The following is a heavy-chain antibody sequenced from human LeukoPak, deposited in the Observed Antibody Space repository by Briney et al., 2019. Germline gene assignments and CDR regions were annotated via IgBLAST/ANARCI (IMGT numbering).Heavy chain of an antibody. CDR2: VHSSGST. Sequence: PSETLSLTCTVSGGPISSGNYYWNWIRQPAGQGLEWIGRVHSSGSTNHNPSLKSRLTISRDTSKNQFSLIVSSVTAADTAMYFCARSKGDYGSGSLGYWGQGTLVTVAS. CDR1: GGPISSGNYY. J-gene: IGHJ4*02. CDR3: ARSKGDYGSGSLGY. D-gene: IGHD3-10*01. V-gene: IGHV4-61*02.